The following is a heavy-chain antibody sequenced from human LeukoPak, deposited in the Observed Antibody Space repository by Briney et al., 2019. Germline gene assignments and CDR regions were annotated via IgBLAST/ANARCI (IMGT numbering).Heavy chain of an antibody. Sequence: GGSLRLSCAASGFTVTSNYMGSVRQAPGKGMEWVSVIYSGGRTYYADSVKGRFTITRDNSKNTLYLQMNSLRAEDTAVYYCARDRGGYFQNWGQGTLVTVSS. CDR1: GFTVTSNY. J-gene: IGHJ1*01. CDR2: IYSGGRT. D-gene: IGHD2-15*01. CDR3: ARDRGGYFQN. V-gene: IGHV3-66*01.